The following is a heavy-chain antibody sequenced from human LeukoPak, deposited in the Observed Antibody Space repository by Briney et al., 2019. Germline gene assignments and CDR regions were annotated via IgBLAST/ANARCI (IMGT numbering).Heavy chain of an antibody. CDR2: IRYDGSNK. J-gene: IGHJ4*02. D-gene: IGHD3-22*01. Sequence: PGGSLRLSCAAAGFTFSSYGRNWVRQAPGKGLEWVTFIRYDGSNKYYADSVKGRFTISRDNSKNTLYLQMNSLRAEDTAVYYCAKFPREFTTRDFDYWGQGTLVTVSS. CDR1: GFTFSSYG. CDR3: AKFPREFTTRDFDY. V-gene: IGHV3-30*02.